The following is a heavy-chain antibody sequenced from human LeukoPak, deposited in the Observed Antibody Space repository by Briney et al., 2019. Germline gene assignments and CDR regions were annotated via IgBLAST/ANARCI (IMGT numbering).Heavy chain of an antibody. CDR3: ARTVVSGFDY. CDR1: GFTFTSYE. V-gene: IGHV3-48*03. D-gene: IGHD4-23*01. Sequence: GGSLRLSCAASGFTFTSYEMNWVRQAPGKGLEWVSYISSSGRTIYYADSVKGRFTISRDNSKNTLYLQMNSLRAEDTAVYYCARTVVSGFDYWGQGTLVTVSS. J-gene: IGHJ4*02. CDR2: ISSSGRTI.